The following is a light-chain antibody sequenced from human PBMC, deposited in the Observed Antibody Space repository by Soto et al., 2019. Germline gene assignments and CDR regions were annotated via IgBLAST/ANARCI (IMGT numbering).Light chain of an antibody. V-gene: IGKV3-20*01. J-gene: IGKJ1*01. Sequence: EIVLTQSPGTLSLSPGERATLSCRASQSVSILLAWYQQKPGQAPRLLIYGASIRAAGIPDRFSGSGSGADFTLTISRLEPEDFAVYYCQQYGSSPRTFGQGTKVDIK. CDR2: GAS. CDR3: QQYGSSPRT. CDR1: QSVSIL.